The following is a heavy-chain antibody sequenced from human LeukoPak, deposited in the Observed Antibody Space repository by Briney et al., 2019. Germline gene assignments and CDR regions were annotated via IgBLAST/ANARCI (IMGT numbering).Heavy chain of an antibody. CDR3: ARQRDSKYYYYYYYMDV. CDR2: IYYSGST. J-gene: IGHJ6*03. V-gene: IGHV4-39*01. D-gene: IGHD4-11*01. CDR1: GGSISSSSYY. Sequence: SETLSLTCTVSGGSISSSSYYWGWIRQSPGKGLEWIGSIYYSGSTYYNPSLKSRVTISVDTSKNQFSLKLSSVTAADTAVYYCARQRDSKYYYYYYYMDVWGKGTTVTVSS.